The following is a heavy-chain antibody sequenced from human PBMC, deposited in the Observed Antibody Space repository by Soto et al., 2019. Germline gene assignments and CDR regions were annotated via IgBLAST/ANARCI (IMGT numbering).Heavy chain of an antibody. J-gene: IGHJ4*02. CDR2: INHSGST. Sequence: SETLSLTCAVYGGSFSGYYWSWIRQPPGKGLEWIGEINHSGSTNYNPSLKSRVTISVDTSKNQFSLKLSSVTAADTAVYYCARGDRKVDYWGQGTLVTVSS. CDR1: GGSFSGYY. V-gene: IGHV4-34*01. CDR3: ARGDRKVDY.